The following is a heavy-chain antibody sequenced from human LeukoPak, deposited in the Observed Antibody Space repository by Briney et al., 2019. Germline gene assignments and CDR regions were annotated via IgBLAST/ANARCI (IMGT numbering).Heavy chain of an antibody. CDR2: IYYTGGT. D-gene: IGHD3-10*01. CDR3: AKSLYGSGSYYNWFDP. J-gene: IGHJ5*02. V-gene: IGHV4-39*07. CDR1: GGSITSNTCY. Sequence: SETLSLTCTVSGGSITSNTCYWAWIRHPPGKPLDWLVTIYYTGGTYSNPSLKGRVTISVDTSKNQFFLTLRSVAAADTAVYYCAKSLYGSGSYYNWFDPWGQGTLVTVSS.